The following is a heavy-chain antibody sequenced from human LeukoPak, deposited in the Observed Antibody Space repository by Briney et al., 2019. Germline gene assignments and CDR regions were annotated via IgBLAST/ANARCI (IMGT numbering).Heavy chain of an antibody. V-gene: IGHV4-34*01. CDR1: GGSFSGYY. CDR3: ARDMEGNFDY. CDR2: INHSGST. Sequence: PSETLSLTCAVYGGSFSGYYWSWIRQPPGKGLEWIGEINHSGSTNYNPSLKSRVTISVDTSKNQFSLKLSSVTAADTAVYYCARDMEGNFDYWGQGTLVTVSS. J-gene: IGHJ4*02. D-gene: IGHD1-1*01.